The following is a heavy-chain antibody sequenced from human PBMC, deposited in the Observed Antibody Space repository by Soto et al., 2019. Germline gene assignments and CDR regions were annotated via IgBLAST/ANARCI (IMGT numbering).Heavy chain of an antibody. Sequence: SETLSLTCSLYSGSLSGYYWSWIRQPPGKGLEWIGEISPSGTTNYSPSLKSRVSISVDTSKNQFSLNLTNLTAADTAVYYCARAPKVSGSAQTRPDFWGQGSLVTVSS. CDR3: ARAPKVSGSAQTRPDF. J-gene: IGHJ4*02. D-gene: IGHD6-6*01. CDR1: SGSLSGYY. V-gene: IGHV4-34*01. CDR2: ISPSGTT.